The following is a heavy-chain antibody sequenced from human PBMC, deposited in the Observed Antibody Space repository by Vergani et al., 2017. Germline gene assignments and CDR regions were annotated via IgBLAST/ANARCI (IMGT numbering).Heavy chain of an antibody. D-gene: IGHD3-10*01. CDR2: IYYSGST. Sequence: QVQLQESGPGLVKPSETLSLTCNVSGGSISTYYWSWIRQPPGKALEWIGYIYYSGSTKYNPSLTSRVTILVDTSKNQLSLNLSSVTAADTAVYYCARANYYYYGMDVWGPGTTVTVSS. J-gene: IGHJ6*02. CDR3: ARANYYYYGMDV. CDR1: GGSISTYY. V-gene: IGHV4-59*01.